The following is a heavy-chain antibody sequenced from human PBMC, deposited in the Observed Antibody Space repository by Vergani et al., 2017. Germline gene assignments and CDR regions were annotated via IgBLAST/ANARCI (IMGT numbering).Heavy chain of an antibody. Sequence: QVQLQQWGAGLLKPSETLSLTCAVYAGSFSGYYWSWIRQPPGKGLEWIGEINQSGSTNYNPSLKSRVTISADTSKNQFSLKLSSVTAADTAVYYCARALYYDFWSGYVPHYYYYYMDVWGKGTTVTVSS. CDR1: AGSFSGYY. CDR3: ARALYYDFWSGYVPHYYYYYMDV. J-gene: IGHJ6*03. V-gene: IGHV4-34*01. D-gene: IGHD3-3*01. CDR2: INQSGST.